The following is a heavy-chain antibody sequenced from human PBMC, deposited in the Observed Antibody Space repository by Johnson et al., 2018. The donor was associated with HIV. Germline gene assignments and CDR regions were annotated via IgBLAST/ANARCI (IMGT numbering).Heavy chain of an antibody. CDR1: GFTFSSYA. CDR2: ISYDGSNK. J-gene: IGHJ3*02. D-gene: IGHD2-21*01. CDR3: ASTCGALDI. V-gene: IGHV3-30*04. Sequence: QVQLVESGGGVVQPGRSLRLSCAASGFTFSSYAMHWVRQAPGKGLEWVAVISYDGSNKYYTDSVKGQFTISRDNSKNTLHLQMNSLRAEDTAVYYCASTCGALDIWGQGTMVTVSS.